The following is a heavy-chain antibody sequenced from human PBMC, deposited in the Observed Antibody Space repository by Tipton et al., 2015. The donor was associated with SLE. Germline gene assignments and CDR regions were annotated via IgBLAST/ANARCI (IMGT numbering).Heavy chain of an antibody. J-gene: IGHJ3*02. Sequence: TLSLTCTVSGGTISSYYWSWIRQPPGTGLEWVGCIYYSRSTNYNPSLTSRVTISVDTSKNQFSLKLSFVTAADTAVYYCAREVTAWGFDIWGQGTMVTVSS. D-gene: IGHD2-21*02. CDR1: GGTISSYY. CDR2: IYYSRST. V-gene: IGHV4-59*01. CDR3: AREVTAWGFDI.